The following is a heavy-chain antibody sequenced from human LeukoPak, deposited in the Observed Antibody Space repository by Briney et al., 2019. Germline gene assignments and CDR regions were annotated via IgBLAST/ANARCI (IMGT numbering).Heavy chain of an antibody. CDR2: IIPISGTA. CDR3: ARDPAPAGLRFWSGYYTAHFDY. Sequence: SVKVSCKASGGTFSSYAISWVRQAPGQGLEWMGRIIPISGTANYAQKFQGRVTITTDEATSTAYMELSSLRSEDTAVYYCARDPAPAGLRFWSGYYTAHFDYWGQGTLVTVSS. V-gene: IGHV1-69*05. CDR1: GGTFSSYA. J-gene: IGHJ4*02. D-gene: IGHD3-3*01.